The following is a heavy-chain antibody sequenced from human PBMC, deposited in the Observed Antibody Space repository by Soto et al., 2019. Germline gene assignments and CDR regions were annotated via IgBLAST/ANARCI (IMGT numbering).Heavy chain of an antibody. Sequence: SAPTLVNPTQTLTLTCTFSGFSLSTSDVGVGWIRQPPGKALEWLALIYWDDDKRYSPSLKSRLTITKDTSKNQVVLTMTNMDPVDTATFYCAHSRYSRSSFDYWGQGALVTVSS. J-gene: IGHJ4*02. CDR1: GFSLSTSDVG. CDR3: AHSRYSRSSFDY. D-gene: IGHD6-6*01. V-gene: IGHV2-5*02. CDR2: IYWDDDK.